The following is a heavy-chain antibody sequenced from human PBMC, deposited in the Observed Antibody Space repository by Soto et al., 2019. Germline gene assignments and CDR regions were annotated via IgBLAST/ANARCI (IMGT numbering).Heavy chain of an antibody. D-gene: IGHD2-15*01. CDR2: INQDGSET. CDR3: ARADQWWVPLGY. Sequence: GGSLRLSCAASGFSFSNYWMTWVRQAPGKGLEWVANINQDGSETHYVDSVKGRFTISRDNAKNSLYLQMNSLRADDTAVYYCARADQWWVPLGYWGQGTLVTVSS. V-gene: IGHV3-7*05. CDR1: GFSFSNYW. J-gene: IGHJ4*02.